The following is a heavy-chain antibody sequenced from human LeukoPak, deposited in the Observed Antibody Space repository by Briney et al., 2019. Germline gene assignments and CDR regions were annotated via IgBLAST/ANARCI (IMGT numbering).Heavy chain of an antibody. CDR2: INQDGSAK. D-gene: IGHD6-13*01. V-gene: IGHV3-7*01. CDR3: AGSWPPYDAFDI. CDR1: GFMFTSYW. J-gene: IGHJ3*02. Sequence: PGGSLRLSCAASGFMFTSYWMSWVRQAPGKGLEWVANINQDGSAKYYVDSVKGRFTISRDNAKNSLYLQMNSLRAEDTAVYYCAGSWPPYDAFDIWGQGTMVSVSS.